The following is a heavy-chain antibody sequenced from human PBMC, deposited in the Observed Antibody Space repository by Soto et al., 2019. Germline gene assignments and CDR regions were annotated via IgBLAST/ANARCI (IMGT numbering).Heavy chain of an antibody. CDR2: ISISGTTT. CDR3: ASSGSLLY. CDR1: GFTFSSYS. J-gene: IGHJ4*02. V-gene: IGHV3-48*01. Sequence: GGSLRLSCAASGFTFSSYSMNWVRQAPGKGLEWVSYISISGTTTYYADSVKGRFTISRDNAKNSLYLQMNSLRAEDTAVYYCASSGSLLYWGQGTLVTVSS. D-gene: IGHD3-22*01.